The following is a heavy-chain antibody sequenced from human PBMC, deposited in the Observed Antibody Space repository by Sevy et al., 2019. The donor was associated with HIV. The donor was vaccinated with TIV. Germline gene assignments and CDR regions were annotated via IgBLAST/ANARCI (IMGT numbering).Heavy chain of an antibody. CDR1: GFTFSDYH. Sequence: GGSLRLSCEASGFTFSDYHMTWIRQAPGKGLEWVSYISSRGSTEHYADSVKGRFTISRDNDKNSLYLQMDSLRGEDTAVYYCAREADYYFDSWGQGSLVTVSS. D-gene: IGHD2-21*02. CDR3: AREADYYFDS. V-gene: IGHV3-11*01. J-gene: IGHJ4*02. CDR2: ISSRGSTE.